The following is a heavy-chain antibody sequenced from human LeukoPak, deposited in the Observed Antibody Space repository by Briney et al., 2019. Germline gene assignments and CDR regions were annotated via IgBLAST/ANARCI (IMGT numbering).Heavy chain of an antibody. V-gene: IGHV4-39*02. CDR1: GGSISSSSFF. CDR2: IYNTGTT. Sequence: SETLSLTCTVSGGSISSSSFFWGWIRQTPGKGLEWIGYIYNTGTTSYNPSLKNRVTISVDTSKIHFSLSLRSVTAADTAVYFSARSRIAAPGTEYFHHWGRGTLVSVSS. CDR3: ARSRIAAPGTEYFHH. D-gene: IGHD6-13*01. J-gene: IGHJ1*01.